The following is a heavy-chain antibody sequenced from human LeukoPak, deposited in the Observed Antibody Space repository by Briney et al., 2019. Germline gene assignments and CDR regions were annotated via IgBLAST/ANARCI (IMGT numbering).Heavy chain of an antibody. CDR3: ANLDYDYVWGSSMSAFDI. CDR1: GFTFSSYT. D-gene: IGHD3-16*01. V-gene: IGHV3-23*01. J-gene: IGHJ3*02. CDR2: ISGSGGST. Sequence: PGGSLRLSCAASGFTFSSYTMSWVRQAPGKGLEWVSAISGSGGSTYYADSVKGRFTISRDNSKNTLYLQMNSLRAEDTAVYYCANLDYDYVWGSSMSAFDIWGQGTMVTVSS.